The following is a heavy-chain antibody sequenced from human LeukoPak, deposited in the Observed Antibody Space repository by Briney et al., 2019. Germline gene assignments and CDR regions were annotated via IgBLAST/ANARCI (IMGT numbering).Heavy chain of an antibody. J-gene: IGHJ5*02. V-gene: IGHV3-7*01. D-gene: IGHD6-13*01. CDR3: ARDERSSSPPYNWFDP. Sequence: PGGSLRLSCAASGFIFSTYWMSWVRQAPGKGLEWVANIKQDGSEKYYVDSVKGRFTISRDNAKDSLYLQMNSLRAEDTAVYYCARDERSSSPPYNWFDPWGQGTLVTVSS. CDR2: IKQDGSEK. CDR1: GFIFSTYW.